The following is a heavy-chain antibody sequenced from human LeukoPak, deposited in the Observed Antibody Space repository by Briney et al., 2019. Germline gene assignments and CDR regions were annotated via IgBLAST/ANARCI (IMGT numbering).Heavy chain of an antibody. CDR3: AKEKRITMIVVVITSAEYFQH. V-gene: IGHV3-23*01. CDR2: ISGSGGST. CDR1: GFTFSSYA. Sequence: GGSLRLSCAASGFTFSSYAMSWVRQAPGKGLEWVSAISGSGGSTYYADSVKGRFTNSRDNSKNTLYLQMNSLRAEDTAVYYCAKEKRITMIVVVITSAEYFQHWGQGTLVTVSS. J-gene: IGHJ1*01. D-gene: IGHD3-22*01.